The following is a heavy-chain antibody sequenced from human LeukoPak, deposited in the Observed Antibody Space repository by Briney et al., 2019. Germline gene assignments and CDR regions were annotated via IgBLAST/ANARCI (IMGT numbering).Heavy chain of an antibody. CDR2: ISASGSST. V-gene: IGHV3-23*01. Sequence: GGSLRLSCAASGFTFRSNAMGWVRQAQGKGLEWVSSISASGSSTYYADSVKGRFTISRDNSKNTLYLQMSSLRAEDTAIYYCAKDLRGYTYGLGYWGQGTLVTVSS. J-gene: IGHJ4*02. CDR3: AKDLRGYTYGLGY. CDR1: GFTFRSNA. D-gene: IGHD5-18*01.